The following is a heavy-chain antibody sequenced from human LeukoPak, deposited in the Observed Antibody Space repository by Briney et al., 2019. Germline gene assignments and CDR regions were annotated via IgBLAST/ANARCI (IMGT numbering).Heavy chain of an antibody. J-gene: IGHJ6*03. Sequence: SVKVSCKASGGTFSSYAISWVRQAPGPGLEWMGGIIPIFGTANYAQKFQGRVTITTDESTSTAYMELSSLRSEDTAVYYCATPGFLEWLKAGYYYMDVWGKGTTVTVSS. V-gene: IGHV1-69*05. CDR3: ATPGFLEWLKAGYYYMDV. CDR2: IIPIFGTA. D-gene: IGHD3-3*01. CDR1: GGTFSSYA.